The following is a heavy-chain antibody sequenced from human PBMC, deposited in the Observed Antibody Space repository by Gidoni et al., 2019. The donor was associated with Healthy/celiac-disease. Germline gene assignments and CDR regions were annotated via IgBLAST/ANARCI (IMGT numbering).Heavy chain of an antibody. Sequence: EVQLLASGGGLVQPGGSLRLSCAASGFTFSSYAMSWVRQAPGKGLEWVSAISGSGGSTYYADSVKGRFTISRDNAKNTLYLQMNSLRAEDTAVYYCAKGGIFGVVTGFYYYMDVWGKGTTVTVSS. J-gene: IGHJ6*03. CDR1: GFTFSSYA. V-gene: IGHV3-23*01. CDR2: ISGSGGST. D-gene: IGHD3-3*01. CDR3: AKGGIFGVVTGFYYYMDV.